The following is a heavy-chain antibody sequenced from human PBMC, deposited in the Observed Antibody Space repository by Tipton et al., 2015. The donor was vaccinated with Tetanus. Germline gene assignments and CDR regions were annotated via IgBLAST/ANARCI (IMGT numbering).Heavy chain of an antibody. V-gene: IGHV4-30-2*01. CDR2: IYQTGST. Sequence: TLSPTCTVSGDSITRDGYSWHWIRQPPGQGLEWIGYIYQTGSTNYNPSLRSRVTISIDTSSNQFSLKLTSVTPADTAIYYCARGPSYSGAWYHYWGQGAMVTVSP. CDR3: ARGPSYSGAWYHY. CDR1: GDSITRDGYS. D-gene: IGHD6-19*01. J-gene: IGHJ4*02.